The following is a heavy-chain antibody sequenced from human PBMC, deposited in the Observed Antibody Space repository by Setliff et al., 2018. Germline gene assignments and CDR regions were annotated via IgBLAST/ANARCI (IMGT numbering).Heavy chain of an antibody. Sequence: GGSLRLSCATSGFTFRDYSMVWVRQVPGKGLEWVAGVIQVGSGVYADSVKGRSTISRDNSKNSVYLQVNSLRAEDTAVYYCATNPPKGPSGGYYYDDPYYYYMDVWGKGTTVTVSS. CDR1: GFTFRDYS. CDR3: ATNPPKGPSGGYYYDDPYYYYMDV. V-gene: IGHV3-21*01. D-gene: IGHD3-22*01. J-gene: IGHJ6*03. CDR2: VIQVGSG.